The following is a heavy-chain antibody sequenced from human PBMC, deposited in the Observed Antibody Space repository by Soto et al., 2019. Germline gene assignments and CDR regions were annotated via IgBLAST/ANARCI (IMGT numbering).Heavy chain of an antibody. CDR1: RFTFSSYS. D-gene: IGHD5-12*01. CDR3: ARSGLRGYSGYDFSISYP. CDR2: ISSSSSYI. J-gene: IGHJ5*02. V-gene: IGHV3-21*01. Sequence: GGSLRLSCAASRFTFSSYSMNWVRQAPGKGLEWVSSISSSSSYIFYADSVKGRFTISRDNAKNSLYLQMSSLRAEDTAVYYCARSGLRGYSGYDFSISYPWGQGTLVTVSS.